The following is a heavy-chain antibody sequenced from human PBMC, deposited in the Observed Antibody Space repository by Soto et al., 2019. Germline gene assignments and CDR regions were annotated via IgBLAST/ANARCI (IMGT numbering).Heavy chain of an antibody. Sequence: QVQLQESGPGLVKPSQTLSLTCSVSGASISSGDSYWTWIRQPPGKGLEWIGDIHYSGTTYYNPSLKSRVTRSVDTSRNQFSLKQSSVTAADTAVYFCARDKSHTTDFDYWGQGTLVTVSS. CDR1: GASISSGDSY. V-gene: IGHV4-30-4*01. CDR3: ARDKSHTTDFDY. CDR2: IHYSGTT. D-gene: IGHD4-17*01. J-gene: IGHJ4*02.